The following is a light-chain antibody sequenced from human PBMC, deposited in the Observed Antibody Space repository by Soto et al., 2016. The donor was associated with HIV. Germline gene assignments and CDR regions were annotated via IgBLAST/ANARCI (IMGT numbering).Light chain of an antibody. CDR1: NIGSKS. J-gene: IGLJ2*01. V-gene: IGLV3-21*03. Sequence: SYVLTQAPSVSVAPGKTARITCGRNNIGSKSVHWYQQKPGQAPVLVVYDDSDRPSGIPDRFSGSNSGNTATLTISRVEAGDEADYYCQVWDSSSDVVFGGGTKLTVL. CDR3: QVWDSSSDVV. CDR2: DDS.